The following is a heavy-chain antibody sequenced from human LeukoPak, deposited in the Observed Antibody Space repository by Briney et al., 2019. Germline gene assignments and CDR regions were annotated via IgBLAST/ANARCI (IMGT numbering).Heavy chain of an antibody. CDR3: TRGSYDVLTGYSTLGEY. CDR1: GGSISSSTYY. J-gene: IGHJ4*02. D-gene: IGHD3-9*01. V-gene: IGHV4-39*01. Sequence: SETLSLTCNVSGGSISSSTYYWGWIRQPPGKGLEWLGNIYYSGSTYYNPSLKSRLTISVDTSQGQFSLRLSSVTAADTGLYYCTRGSYDVLTGYSTLGEYWGQGALVTVSS. CDR2: IYYSGST.